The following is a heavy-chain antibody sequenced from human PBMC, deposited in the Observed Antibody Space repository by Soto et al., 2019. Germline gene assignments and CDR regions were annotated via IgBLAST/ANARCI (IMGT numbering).Heavy chain of an antibody. CDR2: ISAYNGIT. CDR3: ARVTANYCDYLDAY. J-gene: IGHJ4*02. D-gene: IGHD4-17*01. CDR1: GYTFSSHG. V-gene: IGHV1-18*01. Sequence: QVQLVQSGAEVKKPGASVKVSCKTSGYTFSSHGISWVRQAPGQGLEWMGWISAYNGITKYAQSLQGRVTLTTDTSTSTAYMELRSLTSDDTAVYYCARVTANYCDYLDAYWGQGTLVTVSS.